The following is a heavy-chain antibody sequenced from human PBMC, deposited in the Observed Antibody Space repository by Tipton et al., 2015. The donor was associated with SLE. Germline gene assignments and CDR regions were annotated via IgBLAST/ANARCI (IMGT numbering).Heavy chain of an antibody. CDR1: GGSISSHY. CDR2: IDDSGNT. CDR3: ARDGGITTDIDV. Sequence: TLSLTCTVSGGSISSHYWSWIRQPPGKGLEWIGYIDDSGNTNYNPSLKSRVTISIDTSNNLFYLRLMSVTAADTAAYYCARDGGITTDIDVWGKGITVTVSS. J-gene: IGHJ6*03. V-gene: IGHV4-59*11. D-gene: IGHD3-10*01.